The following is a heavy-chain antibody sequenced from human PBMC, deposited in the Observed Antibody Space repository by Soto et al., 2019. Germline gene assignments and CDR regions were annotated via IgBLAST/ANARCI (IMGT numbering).Heavy chain of an antibody. CDR1: GFSVSSNY. Sequence: EVQLVESVGGLVQPGGSLRLSCAASGFSVSSNYMSWVRQAPGKGLECVSLIYSGGSTYYADSVKGRFTISRHNFNNTLYLQMNSLRSDDTAVYYCATRSVTAPRWGQGTLVTVSS. J-gene: IGHJ4*02. D-gene: IGHD4-17*01. CDR3: ATRSVTAPR. CDR2: IYSGGST. V-gene: IGHV3-53*04.